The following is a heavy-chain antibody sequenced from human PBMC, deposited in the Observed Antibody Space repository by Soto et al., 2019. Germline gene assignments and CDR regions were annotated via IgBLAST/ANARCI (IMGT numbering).Heavy chain of an antibody. V-gene: IGHV4-30-4*01. CDR2: IYYSAST. CDR1: GGSISSPDHH. CDR3: ARDSRTNYGGLEV. J-gene: IGHJ6*02. Sequence: SETLSLTCTVSGGSISSPDHHWTWIRQSPGKGLEWIGAIYYSASTYYNPSLVSRLRISVDTSKNQFSLRLTSVTAADTAVYYCARDSRTNYGGLEVWGQGTTVTV. D-gene: IGHD3-16*01.